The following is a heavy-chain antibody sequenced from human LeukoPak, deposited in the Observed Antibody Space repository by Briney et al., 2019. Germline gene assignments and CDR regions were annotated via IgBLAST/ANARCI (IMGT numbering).Heavy chain of an antibody. V-gene: IGHV1-18*04. J-gene: IGHJ4*02. CDR3: ARVGGRTVVVDY. CDR2: ISAYNGNT. Sequence: ASVKVSCKASGYTFTGYYMHWVRQAPGQGLEWMGWISAYNGNTNYAQKLQGRVTMTTDTSTSTAYMELGSLRSDDTAVYYCARVGGRTVVVDYWGQGTLVIVFS. D-gene: IGHD4-23*01. CDR1: GYTFTGYY.